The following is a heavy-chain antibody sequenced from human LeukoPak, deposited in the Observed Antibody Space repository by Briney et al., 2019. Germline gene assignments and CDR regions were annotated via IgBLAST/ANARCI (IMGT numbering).Heavy chain of an antibody. CDR1: GFTFSNAW. J-gene: IGHJ4*02. Sequence: PGGSLRLSCAASGFTFSNAWMSWVRQAPGKGLEWVGRIKSETSGGTADYAAPVKGRFTISRDDSKNTLFLQMNSLKTEDTAVYYCTTAPSALDYWGQGTLVTVSS. CDR3: TTAPSALDY. CDR2: IKSETSGGTA. V-gene: IGHV3-15*01.